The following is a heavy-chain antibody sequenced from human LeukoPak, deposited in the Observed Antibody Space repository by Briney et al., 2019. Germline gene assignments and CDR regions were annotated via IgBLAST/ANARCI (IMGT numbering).Heavy chain of an antibody. V-gene: IGHV4-61*08. Sequence: PSETLSLTCTVSGGSISSGDYYWSWIRQPPGKGLEWIGYIYYSGSTNYNPSLKSRVTISVDTSKNQFSLKLSSVTAADTAVYYCARAQSNSYYYDSSGYLLDYWGQGTLVTVFS. CDR1: GGSISSGDYY. D-gene: IGHD3-22*01. CDR2: IYYSGST. J-gene: IGHJ4*02. CDR3: ARAQSNSYYYDSSGYLLDY.